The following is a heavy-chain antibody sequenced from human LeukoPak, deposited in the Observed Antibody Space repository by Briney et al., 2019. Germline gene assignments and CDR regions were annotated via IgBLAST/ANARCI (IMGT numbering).Heavy chain of an antibody. V-gene: IGHV1-8*01. Sequence: ASVKVSYKASGYTFTSYGINWVRQATGQGLEWMGWMNPNSGNTGYAQKFQGRVTMTRNTSISTAYMELSSLRSEDTAVYYCARGGYYYDSSGYYFQVEDYWGQGTLVTVSS. CDR2: MNPNSGNT. J-gene: IGHJ4*02. D-gene: IGHD3-22*01. CDR3: ARGGYYYDSSGYYFQVEDY. CDR1: GYTFTSYG.